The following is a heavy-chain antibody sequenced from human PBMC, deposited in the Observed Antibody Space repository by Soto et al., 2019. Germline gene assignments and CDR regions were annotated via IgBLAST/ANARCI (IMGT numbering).Heavy chain of an antibody. V-gene: IGHV4-39*01. CDR2: ICYTGST. D-gene: IGHD2-8*01. CDR1: GDSISSNNYY. CDR3: ARHPGYAVPTVYATHYFNY. Sequence: QLQLQESGPGLVKPSETLSLTCTVSGDSISSNNYYCGWIRQPPGKGLEWIGSICYTGSTYYNPSLKSRVTMSVDTSKSQFSLKLSSVTAADTAVYYCARHPGYAVPTVYATHYFNYWGQGILVTVST. J-gene: IGHJ4*02.